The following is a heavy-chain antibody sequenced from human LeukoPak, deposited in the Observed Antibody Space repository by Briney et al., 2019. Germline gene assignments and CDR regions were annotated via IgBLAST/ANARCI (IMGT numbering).Heavy chain of an antibody. D-gene: IGHD3-10*01. Sequence: GGSLRLSCAASGFTFTHAWMTWVRQAPGKGREWVGRIKSKGDGETTDYAAPVKGRFFLSRDDSEATLYLQMNYLETEDTAVYYCSTDLGLTMIRGVLVSWGQGTLVTVSS. CDR3: STDLGLTMIRGVLVS. V-gene: IGHV3-15*01. J-gene: IGHJ4*02. CDR1: GFTFTHAW. CDR2: IKSKGDGETT.